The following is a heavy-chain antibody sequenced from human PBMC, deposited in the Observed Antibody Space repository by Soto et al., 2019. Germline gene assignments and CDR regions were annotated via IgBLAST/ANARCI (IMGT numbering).Heavy chain of an antibody. CDR1: GFTFSSYS. D-gene: IGHD6-13*01. CDR2: ISSSSSYI. J-gene: IGHJ6*02. CDR3: ARTPGIAAPYYGMDV. V-gene: IGHV3-21*01. Sequence: PWGSLRLSCAASGFTFSSYSMNWVRQAPGKGLEWVSSISSSSSYIYYADSVKGRFTISRDNAKNSLYLQMNSLRAEDTAVYYCARTPGIAAPYYGMDVWGQGTSVTVS.